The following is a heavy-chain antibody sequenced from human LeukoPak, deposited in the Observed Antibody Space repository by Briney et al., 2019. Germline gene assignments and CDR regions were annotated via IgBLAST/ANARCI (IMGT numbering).Heavy chain of an antibody. CDR1: GFTFSSYS. CDR2: ISSSSSYI. J-gene: IGHJ4*02. CDR3: ARDKQWLVRTSRGFFDY. V-gene: IGHV3-21*01. Sequence: GGSLRLSCAASGFTFSSYSMNWVRQAPGKGLEWVSSISSSSSYIYYADSAKGRFTISRDNAKNSLYLQMNSLRAEDTAVYYCARDKQWLVRTSRGFFDYWGQGTLVTVSS. D-gene: IGHD6-19*01.